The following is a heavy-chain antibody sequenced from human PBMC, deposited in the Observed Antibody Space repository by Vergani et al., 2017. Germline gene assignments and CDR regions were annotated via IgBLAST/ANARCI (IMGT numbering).Heavy chain of an antibody. CDR2: IYWNDDK. Sequence: QITLKESGPTLIKPTQNLTLTCTFSGFSLDTGGVGVGWIRQPPGKGLEWVALIYWNDDKRYSSSLKPRLILTKDTSKNQVVLTLTNVVPADTATCYCARLSKHCGDCVGESRFDPWGQGTLVTVSS. V-gene: IGHV2-5*01. J-gene: IGHJ5*02. CDR3: ARLSKHCGDCVGESRFDP. CDR1: GFSLDTGGVG. D-gene: IGHD4-17*01.